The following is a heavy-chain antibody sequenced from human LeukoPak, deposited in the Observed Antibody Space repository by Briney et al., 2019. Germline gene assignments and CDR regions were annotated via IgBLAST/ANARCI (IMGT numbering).Heavy chain of an antibody. CDR3: ASINRLRALDY. V-gene: IGHV3-30-3*01. CDR2: ISYDGSNK. D-gene: IGHD3-10*01. J-gene: IGHJ4*02. Sequence: GGSLRLSCAASGFTFSSYAMHWVRQAPGKGLEWVAVISYDGSNKYYADSVKGRFTNSRDNSKNTLYLQMNSLRAEDTAVYYCASINRLRALDYWGQGTLVTVSS. CDR1: GFTFSSYA.